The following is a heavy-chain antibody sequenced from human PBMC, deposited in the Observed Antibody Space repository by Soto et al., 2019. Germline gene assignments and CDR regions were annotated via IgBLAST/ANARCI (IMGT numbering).Heavy chain of an antibody. CDR1: GYSFTSYW. V-gene: IGHV5-10-1*01. CDR3: ASSPRGYCSSTSCRELGNYYGMDV. D-gene: IGHD2-2*01. CDR2: IDPSDSYT. J-gene: IGHJ6*02. Sequence: PGESLKISCKGSGYSFTSYWISWVRQMPGKGLEWMGSIDPSDSYTNYSPSFQGHVTISADKSISTAYLQWSSLKASDTAMYYCASSPRGYCSSTSCRELGNYYGMDVWGQGTTVTVSS.